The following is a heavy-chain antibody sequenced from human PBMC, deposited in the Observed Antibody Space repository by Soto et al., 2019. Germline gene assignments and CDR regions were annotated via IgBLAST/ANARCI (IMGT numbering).Heavy chain of an antibody. Sequence: SETLSLTCAVSGVSISSDGHSWSWIRQPPGKGLEWLGHIYYSGSTNYTPSLKSRVTISVDTSKNQFSLKLSSVTAADTAVYYCARRWGSAADYWGQGTLVTVSS. V-gene: IGHV4-30-2*01. CDR3: ARRWGSAADY. D-gene: IGHD2-15*01. J-gene: IGHJ4*02. CDR2: IYYSGST. CDR1: GVSISSDGHS.